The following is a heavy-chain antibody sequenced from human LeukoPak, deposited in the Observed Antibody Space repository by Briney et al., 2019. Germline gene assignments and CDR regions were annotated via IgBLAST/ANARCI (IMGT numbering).Heavy chain of an antibody. J-gene: IGHJ6*02. V-gene: IGHV4-34*01. CDR1: GGSFSGYY. D-gene: IGHD3-10*01. CDR3: ARYRFGESLHYYYYGMDV. CDR2: INRGST. Sequence: PSETLSLTCAVYGGSFSGYYWSWIRQPPGKGLEWIGEINRGSTNYNPSLKSRVTISVDTSKNQFSLKLSSVTAADTAVYYCARYRFGESLHYYYYGMDVWGQGTTVTVSS.